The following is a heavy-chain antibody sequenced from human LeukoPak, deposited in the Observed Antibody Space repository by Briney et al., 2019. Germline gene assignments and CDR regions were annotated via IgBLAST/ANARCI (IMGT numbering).Heavy chain of an antibody. D-gene: IGHD2-2*01. CDR3: ARGPRYCSSTSCYVNWFDP. CDR1: GFTFSSYA. CDR2: ISYDGSNK. Sequence: GGSLRLSCAASGFTFSSYAMHWVRQAPGKGLEWVAVISYDGSNKYYVDSVKGRFTISRDNSKNTLYLQMNSLRAEDTAVYYCARGPRYCSSTSCYVNWFDPWGQGTLVTVSS. J-gene: IGHJ5*02. V-gene: IGHV3-30*04.